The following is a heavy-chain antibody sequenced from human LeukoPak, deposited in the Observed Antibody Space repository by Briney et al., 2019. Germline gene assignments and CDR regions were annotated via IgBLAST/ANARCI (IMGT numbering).Heavy chain of an antibody. CDR1: GGSINNYY. V-gene: IGHV4-59*01. CDR3: ARAGYSYDFDY. CDR2: VYYSGST. J-gene: IGHJ4*02. Sequence: SSETLSLTCTVSGGSINNYYWSWIRQPPRKGLEWIGYVYYSGSTNYNPSLKSRVTISVDTSKNQFSLKLSSVTAADTAVYYCARAGYSYDFDYWGQGTLVTVSS. D-gene: IGHD5-18*01.